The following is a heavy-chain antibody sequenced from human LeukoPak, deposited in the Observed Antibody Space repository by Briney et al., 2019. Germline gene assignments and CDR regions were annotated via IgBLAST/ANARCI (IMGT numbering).Heavy chain of an antibody. CDR3: ARDQGSSWYGYRY. V-gene: IGHV3-7*01. D-gene: IGHD6-13*01. CDR2: IKRDGSEK. CDR1: GFTFSSYW. Sequence: GGSLRLSCAASGFTFSSYWMSWVRQAPGKGLEWVANIKRDGSEKYYVDSVKGRFTISRDNAKNSLYLQMNSLRAEDTAVYYCARDQGSSWYGYRYWGQGTLVTVSS. J-gene: IGHJ4*02.